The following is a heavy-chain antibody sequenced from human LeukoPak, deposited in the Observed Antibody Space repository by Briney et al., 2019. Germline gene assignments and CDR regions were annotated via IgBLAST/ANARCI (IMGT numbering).Heavy chain of an antibody. CDR3: ARGPLYSSSSAYYYYMDV. D-gene: IGHD6-6*01. CDR2: ISAYNGNT. Sequence: ASVKVSCKASGYTFTSYGISWVRQAPGQGLEWMGWISAYNGNTNYAQKLQGRVTMTTDTSTSTAYRELRSLRSDDTAVYYCARGPLYSSSSAYYYYMDVWGKGTTVTVSS. CDR1: GYTFTSYG. V-gene: IGHV1-18*01. J-gene: IGHJ6*03.